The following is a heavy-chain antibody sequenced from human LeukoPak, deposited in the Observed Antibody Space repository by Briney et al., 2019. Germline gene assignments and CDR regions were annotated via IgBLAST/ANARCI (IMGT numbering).Heavy chain of an antibody. D-gene: IGHD2-2*01. V-gene: IGHV4-39*01. CDR2: VYYSGSA. CDR3: ARLVCTSSSCYFYRAFDI. Sequence: PSETLSLTCTVSGGSSSMSSYYWGWVRQPPGEGREWIGSVYYSGSAYYSPSFKSRVTISVDTSKNQFSLNLTSLTAADTAVYYCARLVCTSSSCYFYRAFDIWGQGTMATVSS. CDR1: GGSSSMSSYY. J-gene: IGHJ3*02.